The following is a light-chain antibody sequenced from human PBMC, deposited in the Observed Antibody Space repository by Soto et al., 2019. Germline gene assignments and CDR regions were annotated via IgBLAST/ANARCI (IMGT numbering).Light chain of an antibody. J-gene: IGKJ2*01. Sequence: EVVLTQSPGTLSLSPGERATLSCRASQSVSNKYLAWYQQKPGQAPRLLIFGSSDRPTGIPDRFSGSGSGTDFPLTISRLEPEDFAVYYCQQYGSSPPYTFGQGTKLEIK. V-gene: IGKV3-20*01. CDR2: GSS. CDR1: QSVSNKY. CDR3: QQYGSSPPYT.